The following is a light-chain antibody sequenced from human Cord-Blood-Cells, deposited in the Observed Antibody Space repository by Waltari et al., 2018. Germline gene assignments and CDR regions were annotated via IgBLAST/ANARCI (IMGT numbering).Light chain of an antibody. CDR2: DVS. CDR1: SSDVGGYNY. V-gene: IGLV2-11*01. CDR3: CSYAGSYTYVV. J-gene: IGLJ2*01. Sequence: QSALTQPRSVSGSPGQSVTISCTGTSSDVGGYNYVSWYQQHPDKAPKLIIYDVSKGPAVVPVCFSGSKSANTASLTIAGLQAEDEADYYCCSYAGSYTYVVFGGGTKLTVL.